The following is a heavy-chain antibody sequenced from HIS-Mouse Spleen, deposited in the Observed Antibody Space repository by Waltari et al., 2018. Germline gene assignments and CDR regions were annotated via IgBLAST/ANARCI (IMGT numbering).Heavy chain of an antibody. Sequence: EVQLVQSGGGLVKPGGSVRLSCAASGYTFSSYSMNWVRQAPGTGLEWVSSISNSSSYIYYADSVKGRFTISRDNAKNSLYLQMNSLRAEDTAVYYCARRLLTGDAFDIWGQGTMVTVSS. V-gene: IGHV3-21*01. J-gene: IGHJ3*02. D-gene: IGHD7-27*01. CDR2: ISNSSSYI. CDR1: GYTFSSYS. CDR3: ARRLLTGDAFDI.